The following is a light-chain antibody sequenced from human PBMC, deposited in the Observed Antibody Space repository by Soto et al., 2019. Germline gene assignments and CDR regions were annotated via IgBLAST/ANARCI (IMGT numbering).Light chain of an antibody. V-gene: IGKV1-39*01. CDR1: QTTSNH. CDR2: AVS. Sequence: IQVTQSPPSLSASVGDTVSISCRTSQTTSNHLSWYQQKPGSVPKLLIYAVSSLESGAPSRFSGSGSGTDFTLTITSLQPEDFATYFCQQSSTTPRTFGPGTRVDVK. CDR3: QQSSTTPRT. J-gene: IGKJ3*01.